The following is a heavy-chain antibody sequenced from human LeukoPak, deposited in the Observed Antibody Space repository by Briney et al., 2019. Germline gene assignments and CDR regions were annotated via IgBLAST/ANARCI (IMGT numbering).Heavy chain of an antibody. CDR2: IYSGGST. V-gene: IGHV3-53*01. J-gene: IGHJ4*02. CDR3: ARGPLYSSSVYYFDY. Sequence: GGSLRLSCAASEFSVGSNYMTWVRQAPGKGLEWVSIIYSGGSTYYADSVKGRFTISRDNSKNTLYLQMNSLRAEDTAVYYCARGPLYSSSVYYFDYWGQGTLVTVSS. CDR1: EFSVGSNY. D-gene: IGHD6-13*01.